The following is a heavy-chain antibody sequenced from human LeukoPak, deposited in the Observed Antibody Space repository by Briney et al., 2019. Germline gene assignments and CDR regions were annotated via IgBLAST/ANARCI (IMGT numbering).Heavy chain of an antibody. CDR2: FDPEDGET. D-gene: IGHD3-22*01. V-gene: IGHV1-24*01. J-gene: IGHJ4*02. CDR3: ATDSPYYHDSSGYQTSYCFDY. Sequence: ASVKVSCKVSGYTLTELSMHWVRQAPGKGLEWMGGFDPEDGETIYAQKFQGRVTMTEDTSTDTAYMELSSLRSEDTAVYYCATDSPYYHDSSGYQTSYCFDYWGQGTLVTVSS. CDR1: GYTLTELS.